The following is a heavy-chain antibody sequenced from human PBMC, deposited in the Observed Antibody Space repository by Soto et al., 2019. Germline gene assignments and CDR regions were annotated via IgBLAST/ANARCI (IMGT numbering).Heavy chain of an antibody. CDR3: AKFGASGSYFQFEC. V-gene: IGHV3-23*01. J-gene: IGHJ4*02. CDR2: ISGTGSRT. CDR1: GFPFINFA. D-gene: IGHD3-10*01. Sequence: GGSLRLSCAASGFPFINFAMSWVRQSPGKGLEWVSAISGTGSRTWYADSVRGRFTVSRDNSKNTLYLQMNSLRDEDTAVYYCAKFGASGSYFQFECWGPGTLVNVSS.